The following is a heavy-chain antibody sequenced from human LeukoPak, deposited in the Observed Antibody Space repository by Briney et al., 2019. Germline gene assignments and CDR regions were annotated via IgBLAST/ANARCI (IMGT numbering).Heavy chain of an antibody. V-gene: IGHV4-34*01. CDR3: ARKDCSSTSCYSPFDI. D-gene: IGHD2-2*01. CDR2: INHSGST. CDR1: GGSFSGYY. J-gene: IGHJ3*02. Sequence: SETLSLTCAVYGGSFSGYYWSWIRQPPGKGLEWIGEINHSGSTNYNPSLKRRVTISVDTSKNQFSLKLSSVTAADTAVYYCARKDCSSTSCYSPFDIWGQGTMVTVSS.